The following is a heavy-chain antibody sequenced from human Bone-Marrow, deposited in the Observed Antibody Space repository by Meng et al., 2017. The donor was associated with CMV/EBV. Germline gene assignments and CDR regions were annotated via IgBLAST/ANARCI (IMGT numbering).Heavy chain of an antibody. Sequence: GESLKISCAASGFTFSSYAMSWVRQAPGKGLEWVSAISGSGGSTYYADSVKGRFTISRDNSKNTLYLQMNSLRAEDTAVYYCAKYDLAHYYGMDVWGQGNTVTVSS. D-gene: IGHD1-1*01. CDR2: ISGSGGST. J-gene: IGHJ6*02. CDR1: GFTFSSYA. CDR3: AKYDLAHYYGMDV. V-gene: IGHV3-23*01.